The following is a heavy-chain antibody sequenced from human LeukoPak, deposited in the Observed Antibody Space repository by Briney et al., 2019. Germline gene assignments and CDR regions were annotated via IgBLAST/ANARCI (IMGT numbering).Heavy chain of an antibody. V-gene: IGHV1-18*01. Sequence: ASVTVSCRTSGYTFSTSSISWVRQAPGQPLEWMGWISPNNGNTYYAQKVQGRVTMTTDTSTTTAYMELKNLRSDDTAVYYGTRVRESNNGWGPFDIWGQGTMVPVS. J-gene: IGHJ3*02. CDR2: ISPNNGNT. D-gene: IGHD2-21*02. CDR1: GYTFSTSS. CDR3: TRVRESNNGWGPFDI.